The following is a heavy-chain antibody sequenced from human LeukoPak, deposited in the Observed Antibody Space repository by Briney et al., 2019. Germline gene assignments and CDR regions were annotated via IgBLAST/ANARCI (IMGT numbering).Heavy chain of an antibody. CDR3: ARHGGVGVIPDFDY. D-gene: IGHD2-8*02. Sequence: SETLSLTCDVSGGSISSSNWWSWVRQPPGKGLEWIGEIYHSGSTNYNPSLKSRVTMSVDTSKNQFSLKLSSVTAADTAVYYCARHGGVGVIPDFDYWGPGTLVTVSS. J-gene: IGHJ4*02. CDR2: IYHSGST. CDR1: GGSISSSNW. V-gene: IGHV4-4*02.